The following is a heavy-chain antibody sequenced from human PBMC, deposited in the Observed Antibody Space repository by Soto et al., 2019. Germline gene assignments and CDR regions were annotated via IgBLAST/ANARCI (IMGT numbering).Heavy chain of an antibody. V-gene: IGHV3-53*01. CDR2: IYSGGST. CDR3: ARQLYGNMDKYGMDV. D-gene: IGHD2-2*03. CDR1: GFIVSSNY. Sequence: GGSLRLSCEASGFIVSSNYMSWVRQAPGMGLEWVSVIYSGGSTYYADSVRGRFTISRDNSRNTLYLQMNSLRAEDAAVYYCARQLYGNMDKYGMDVWGQGTTVTVSS. J-gene: IGHJ6*02.